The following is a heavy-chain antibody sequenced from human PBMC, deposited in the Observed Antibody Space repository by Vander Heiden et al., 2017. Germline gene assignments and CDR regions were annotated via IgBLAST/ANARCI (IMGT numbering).Heavy chain of an antibody. V-gene: IGHV3-30*01. CDR1: GFTFSSYA. J-gene: IGHJ3*02. D-gene: IGHD6-13*01. CDR2: ISYDGSNK. Sequence: QVQLVESGGGVVQPGRSLRLSCAASGFTFSSYAMHWVRQAPGKGLEWVAVISYDGSNKYYADSEKGRFTISRDNSKNTLYLQMNSLRAEDTAVYYCAREYSSSWYGAFDIWGQGTMVTVSS. CDR3: AREYSSSWYGAFDI.